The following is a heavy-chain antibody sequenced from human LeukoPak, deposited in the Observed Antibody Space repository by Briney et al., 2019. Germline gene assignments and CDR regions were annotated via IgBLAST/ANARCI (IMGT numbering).Heavy chain of an antibody. Sequence: GESLKISCKGSGYSINNYWIGWVRQMPGKGLEWMGIIYPGDSETRYSPSFQGQVTISADKSISTAYLQWSSLEASDTAMYYCARHTRYSSPSRVFEYWGQGTLVTVSS. V-gene: IGHV5-51*01. CDR1: GYSINNYW. J-gene: IGHJ4*02. CDR2: IYPGDSET. CDR3: ARHTRYSSPSRVFEY. D-gene: IGHD6-6*01.